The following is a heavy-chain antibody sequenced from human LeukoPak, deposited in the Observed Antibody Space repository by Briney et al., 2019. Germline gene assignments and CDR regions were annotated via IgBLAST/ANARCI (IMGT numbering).Heavy chain of an antibody. Sequence: SGGSLRLSCAASGFTFSSYAMHWVRQAPGKGLEWVAVISYDGSNKYYADSVKGRFTISRDNSKNTLYLQMNSLRAEDTAVYYCARDGYSNYAYYYYYYMDVWGKGTTVTVSS. J-gene: IGHJ6*03. D-gene: IGHD4-11*01. V-gene: IGHV3-30-3*01. CDR3: ARDGYSNYAYYYYYYMDV. CDR2: ISYDGSNK. CDR1: GFTFSSYA.